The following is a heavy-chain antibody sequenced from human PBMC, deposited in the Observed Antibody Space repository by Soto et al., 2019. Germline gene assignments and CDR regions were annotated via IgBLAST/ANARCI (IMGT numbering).Heavy chain of an antibody. J-gene: IGHJ6*02. CDR3: AAELGFGKLSVV. V-gene: IGHV1-69*01. CDR2: FIPLFGTT. D-gene: IGHD3-10*01. Sequence: QVQVVQSGVEVRRPGSSVKVSCKASGDTFKNCVISWVRQAPGQGLEWMGGFIPLFGTTDFAQWFQGRLTITTDESTTTAYMELSRLRSKDTATYYCAAELGFGKLSVVWGQGTTVIVSS. CDR1: GDTFKNCV.